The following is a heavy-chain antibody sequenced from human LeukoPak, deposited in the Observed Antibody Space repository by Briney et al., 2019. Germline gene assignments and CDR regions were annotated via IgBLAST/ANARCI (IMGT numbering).Heavy chain of an antibody. CDR3: ARVVGSVAATYYFDY. J-gene: IGHJ4*02. CDR1: GYTLTELS. Sequence: ASVKVSCKVSGYTLTELSMHWVRQAPGKGLEWMGGFDPEDGETIYAQKFQGRVTMTEHTSTDTAYMELSSLRSEDTAVYYCARVVGSVAATYYFDYWGQGTLVTVSS. D-gene: IGHD6-6*01. V-gene: IGHV1-24*01. CDR2: FDPEDGET.